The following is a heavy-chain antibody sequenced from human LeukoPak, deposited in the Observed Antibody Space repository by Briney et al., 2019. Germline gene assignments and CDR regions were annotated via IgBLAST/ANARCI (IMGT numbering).Heavy chain of an antibody. Sequence: GESLKISCQVSGYNFATYWIGWVRQMPGKGLEWMGIISPADSDTRYSPSFQGQVTISADKSINTAYLQWSSPRASDTAIYYCARQAALAGPGIDYWGQGTLVTVSS. V-gene: IGHV5-51*01. CDR2: ISPADSDT. J-gene: IGHJ4*02. CDR3: ARQAALAGPGIDY. CDR1: GYNFATYW. D-gene: IGHD6-19*01.